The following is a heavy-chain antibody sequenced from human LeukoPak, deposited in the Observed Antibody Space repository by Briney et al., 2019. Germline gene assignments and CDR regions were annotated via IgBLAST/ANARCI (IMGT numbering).Heavy chain of an antibody. CDR2: VSKTGNT. Sequence: SETLSLTRTVSGASLTTHYWAWIRQPPGKGLEWIGFVSKTGNTNYNASLKSRVTISADTSKNTFSLKLSSLTAADTAVYFCARRGAPSKFYYFDSWGQGTLVTVSS. V-gene: IGHV4-59*08. D-gene: IGHD1-26*01. J-gene: IGHJ4*02. CDR3: ARRGAPSKFYYFDS. CDR1: GASLTTHY.